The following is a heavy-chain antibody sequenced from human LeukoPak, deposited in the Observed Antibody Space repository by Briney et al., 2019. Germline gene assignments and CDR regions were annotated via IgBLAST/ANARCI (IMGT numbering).Heavy chain of an antibody. J-gene: IGHJ4*02. CDR2: INHSGST. D-gene: IGHD2-21*02. CDR1: GYSISSGYY. CDR3: ARGLYCGGDCYSSRELYYFDY. Sequence: PSETLSLTCTVSGYSISSGYYWSWIRQPPGKGLEWIGEINHSGSTNYNPSLKSRVTISVDTSKNQFSLKLSSVTAADTAVYYCARGLYCGGDCYSSRELYYFDYWGQGTLVTVSS. V-gene: IGHV4-38-2*02.